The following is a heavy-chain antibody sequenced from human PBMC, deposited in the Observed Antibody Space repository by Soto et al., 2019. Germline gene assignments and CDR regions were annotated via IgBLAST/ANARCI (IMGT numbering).Heavy chain of an antibody. Sequence: ASVKVSFKASCYTFTSYGISCVRQAPGQGLEWMGWISAYNGNTNYAQKLQGRVTMTTDTSTSTAYMELRSLRSDDTAVYYCAKSLAAPEGYYYYGMDVWGQGTTVTVSS. J-gene: IGHJ6*02. D-gene: IGHD6-6*01. CDR2: ISAYNGNT. V-gene: IGHV1-18*01. CDR1: CYTFTSYG. CDR3: AKSLAAPEGYYYYGMDV.